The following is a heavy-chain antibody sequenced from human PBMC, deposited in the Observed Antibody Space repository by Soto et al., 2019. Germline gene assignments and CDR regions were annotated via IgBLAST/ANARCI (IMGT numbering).Heavy chain of an antibody. CDR2: IWYDGTYK. J-gene: IGHJ6*02. Sequence: GGSLRLSCAASGFIFSNYGMHWVRQAPGKGLEWVAVIWYDGTYKYYADSVKGRFTISSDNSKNTLYLQMNSLRAEDTAVYYCAKGIHVLEDYYYYGMDVWGQGTTVTVSS. CDR3: AKGIHVLEDYYYYGMDV. CDR1: GFIFSNYG. V-gene: IGHV3-30*02. D-gene: IGHD2-8*01.